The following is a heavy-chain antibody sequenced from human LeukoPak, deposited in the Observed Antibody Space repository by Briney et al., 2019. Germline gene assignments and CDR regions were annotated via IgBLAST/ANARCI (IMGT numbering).Heavy chain of an antibody. J-gene: IGHJ4*02. CDR2: IYSGGST. D-gene: IGHD4-17*01. V-gene: IGHV3-53*01. CDR1: GFTVSSNY. Sequence: GGSLRLSCAASGFTVSSNYMSWVSQAPGKGLEWVSVIYSGGSTYYADSVKGRFTISRDNSKNTLYLQMNSRRAEDTAVYYCATTKVTNEGDYWGQGTLVTVSS. CDR3: ATTKVTNEGDY.